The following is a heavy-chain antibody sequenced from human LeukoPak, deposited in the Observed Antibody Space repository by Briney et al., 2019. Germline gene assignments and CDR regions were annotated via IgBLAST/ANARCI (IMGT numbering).Heavy chain of an antibody. V-gene: IGHV4-34*01. Sequence: SETLSLTCAVYGGSFSGYYWSWIRQPPGKGLEWIGEINHSGSTNYNPSLKSRVTISVDKSKNQFSLKLSSVTAADTAVYYCARDCGGDCYSVLWYFDLWGRGTLVTVSS. CDR3: ARDCGGDCYSVLWYFDL. CDR2: INHSGST. J-gene: IGHJ2*01. D-gene: IGHD2-21*02. CDR1: GGSFSGYY.